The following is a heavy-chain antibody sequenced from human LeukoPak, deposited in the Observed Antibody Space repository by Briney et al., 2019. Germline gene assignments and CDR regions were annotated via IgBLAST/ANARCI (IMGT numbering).Heavy chain of an antibody. V-gene: IGHV1-2*02. CDR1: GYTFTGYY. J-gene: IGHJ4*02. CDR2: INPNSGGT. CDR3: ARARFLEWLPHFDY. Sequence: ASVKVSCKASGYTFTGYYMHWVRQAPGQGLQWMGWINPNSGGTNYAQKFQGRVTMTRDTSISTAYMELSRLRSDDTAVYYCARARFLEWLPHFDYWGQGTLVTVSS. D-gene: IGHD3-3*01.